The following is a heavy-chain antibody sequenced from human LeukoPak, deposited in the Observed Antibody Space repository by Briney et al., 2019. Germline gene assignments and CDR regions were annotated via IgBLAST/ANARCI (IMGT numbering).Heavy chain of an antibody. V-gene: IGHV3-48*02. D-gene: IGHD3-22*01. Sequence: GSLRLSCAASGFIFSSYSMNWVRQAPGTGLEWVSYISTTGSTIYYADSVKGRFTISRDNAKNSLYLQMNSLRDEDTAVYYCARDRSSSGYYPFDYWGQGTLVTVSS. CDR3: ARDRSSSGYYPFDY. J-gene: IGHJ4*02. CDR2: ISTTGSTI. CDR1: GFIFSSYS.